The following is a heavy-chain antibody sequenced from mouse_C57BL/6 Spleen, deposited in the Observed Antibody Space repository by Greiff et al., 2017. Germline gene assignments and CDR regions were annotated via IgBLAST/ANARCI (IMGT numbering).Heavy chain of an antibody. Sequence: VQLQQPGAVLVRPGASVKLSCKASGYTFTSYWMHWVKQRPGQGLEWIGTIYPENSDTNYNQKFKGKAKLTAVTSASTAYMELSSLTYEDSAVYYGTWDWAYWGQGTLVTVSA. J-gene: IGHJ3*01. V-gene: IGHV1-5*01. D-gene: IGHD4-1*01. CDR2: IYPENSDT. CDR1: GYTFTSYW. CDR3: TWDWAY.